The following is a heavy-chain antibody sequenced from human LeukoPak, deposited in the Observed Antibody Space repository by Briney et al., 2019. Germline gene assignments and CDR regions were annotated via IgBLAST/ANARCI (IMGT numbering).Heavy chain of an antibody. Sequence: PSETLSLTCAVYGGSFSGYYWSWIRQPPGKGLEWIGEINHSGSTNYNPSLKSRVTISVDTSKNQFSLKLSSVTAADTAVYYCARGVFPRAFDIWGQGTMVTVSS. CDR3: ARGVFPRAFDI. CDR1: GGSFSGYY. J-gene: IGHJ3*02. CDR2: INHSGST. V-gene: IGHV4-34*01.